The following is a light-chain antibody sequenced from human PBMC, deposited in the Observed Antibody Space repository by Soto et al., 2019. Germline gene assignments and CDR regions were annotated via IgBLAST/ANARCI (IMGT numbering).Light chain of an antibody. J-gene: IGKJ1*01. Sequence: DTQMTQSPSTLSASVGDRVTITCRASETISTWLAWYQQKPGQAPKRLIYSSSFLESGVPSRFSGSGSGTEFTLTISSLQPDDFATYYCLQYNDYSWTFGQGTKVQIK. CDR1: ETISTW. V-gene: IGKV1-5*01. CDR2: SSS. CDR3: LQYNDYSWT.